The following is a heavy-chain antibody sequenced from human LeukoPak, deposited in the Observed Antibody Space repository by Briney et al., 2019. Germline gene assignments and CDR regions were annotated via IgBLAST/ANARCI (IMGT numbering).Heavy chain of an antibody. V-gene: IGHV4-31*03. CDR1: GGSVSSGGYY. CDR2: IYYSGST. J-gene: IGHJ4*02. CDR3: ARSSLGGSFDY. Sequence: PSQTLSLTCTVSGGSVSSGGYYWSWIRQHPGKVLEWIGYIYYSGSTYYNPSLKSRVTISVDTSKNQFSLKLSSVTAADTAVYYCARSSLGGSFDYWGQGTLVTVSS. D-gene: IGHD2-15*01.